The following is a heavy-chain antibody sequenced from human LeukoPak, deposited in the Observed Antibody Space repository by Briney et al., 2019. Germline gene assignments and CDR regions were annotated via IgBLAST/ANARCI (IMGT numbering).Heavy chain of an antibody. CDR1: GFTFSNYA. Sequence: GGSLRLSCAASGFTFSNYAMNWVRQAPGQGLEWVSTISGGGITTYSADSVKGRFTVSRDNSKNILYLQMNSLRAEDTALYYCAKDRISPIVMGAFHQWGQGTLVTVSS. D-gene: IGHD3-16*01. CDR2: ISGGGITT. CDR3: AKDRISPIVMGAFHQ. V-gene: IGHV3-23*01. J-gene: IGHJ1*01.